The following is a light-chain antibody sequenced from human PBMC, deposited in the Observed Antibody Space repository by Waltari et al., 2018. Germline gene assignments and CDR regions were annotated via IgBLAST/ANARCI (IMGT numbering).Light chain of an antibody. Sequence: ELVLTQSPATLSLSPGERATLSCRASQSVRGYIAWYQQTPVQAPRLLISATSKRATALPARFSGSGSGTDFTLTISSLEPEDFAVYYCQHRGHWPPDATFGPGTKVDIK. V-gene: IGKV3-11*01. CDR1: QSVRGY. CDR2: ATS. CDR3: QHRGHWPPDAT. J-gene: IGKJ3*01.